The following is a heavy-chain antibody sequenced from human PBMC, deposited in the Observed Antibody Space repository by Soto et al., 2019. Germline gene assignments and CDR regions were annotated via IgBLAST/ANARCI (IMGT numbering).Heavy chain of an antibody. V-gene: IGHV3-33*01. CDR2: IWYDGSNK. J-gene: IGHJ4*02. D-gene: IGHD5-18*01. CDR3: ARDRRGYSYGCLDY. CDR1: GFTFSSYG. Sequence: QVQLVESGGGVVQPGRSLSLSCAASGFTFSSYGMHWVRQAPGKGLEWVAVIWYDGSNKYYADSVKGRFTIPRDNSKNTLYLQMNSLRAEDTAVYYCARDRRGYSYGCLDYWGQGTLVTVSS.